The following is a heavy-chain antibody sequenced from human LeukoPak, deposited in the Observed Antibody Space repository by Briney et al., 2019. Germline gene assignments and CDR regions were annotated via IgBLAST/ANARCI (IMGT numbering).Heavy chain of an antibody. D-gene: IGHD2-2*01. J-gene: IGHJ4*02. CDR2: IYYSGST. CDR1: GGSISSGDYY. CDR3: ARYCSSTSCYPQYYFDY. Sequence: KASETLSLTCTVSGGSISSGDYYWSWIRQPPGKGLEWIGYIYYSGSTYYNPSLKSRVTISVDTSKNQFSLKLSSVTVADTAVYYCARYCSSTSCYPQYYFDYWGQGTLVTVSS. V-gene: IGHV4-30-4*01.